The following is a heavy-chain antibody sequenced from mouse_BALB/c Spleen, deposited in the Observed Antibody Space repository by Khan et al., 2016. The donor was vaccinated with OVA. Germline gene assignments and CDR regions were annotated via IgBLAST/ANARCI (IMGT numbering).Heavy chain of an antibody. Sequence: QVQLKESGAELVKPGASVKLSCNASGYTFTSYYMYWVKQRPGQGLEWIGEINPSNGGTNFNEKFTSKTTLTVDKSSSTAYMQLSSLTSEDSAVYYCTRSGYGSLAYWGQGTLVTVSA. CDR3: TRSGYGSLAY. CDR1: GYTFTSYY. D-gene: IGHD2-2*01. V-gene: IGHV1S81*02. CDR2: INPSNGGT. J-gene: IGHJ3*01.